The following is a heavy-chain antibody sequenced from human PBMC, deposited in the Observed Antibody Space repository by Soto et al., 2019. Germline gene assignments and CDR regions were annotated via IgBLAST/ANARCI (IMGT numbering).Heavy chain of an antibody. CDR1: GGSISSSNW. CDR2: IYHSGST. D-gene: IGHD3-3*01. J-gene: IGHJ6*02. V-gene: IGHV4-4*02. CDR3: ARVSASYYYGMDV. Sequence: QVQLQESGPGLVKPSGTLSLTCAVSGGSISSSNWWSWVRQPPGKGLEWIGEIYHSGSTNYNPSLKSRVTISGDQSKNHFALKLSTVTAADTSVYYCARVSASYYYGMDVWGQGPTVTVS.